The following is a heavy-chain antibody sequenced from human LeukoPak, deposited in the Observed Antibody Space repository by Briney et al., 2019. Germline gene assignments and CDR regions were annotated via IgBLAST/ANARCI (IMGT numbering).Heavy chain of an antibody. D-gene: IGHD3-16*01. V-gene: IGHV3-23*01. CDR1: GFTFSSYA. CDR2: ISGSGGST. Sequence: RGSLRLSCAASGFTFSSYAMSWVRQAPGKGLEWVSAISGSGGSTYYADSVKGRFTISRDNSKNTLYLQMNSLRAEDTAVYYCAKGEGGIRLFFDYWGQGTLVTVSS. CDR3: AKGEGGIRLFFDY. J-gene: IGHJ4*02.